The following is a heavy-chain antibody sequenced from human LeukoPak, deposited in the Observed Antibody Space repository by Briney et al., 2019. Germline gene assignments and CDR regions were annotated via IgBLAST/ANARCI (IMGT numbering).Heavy chain of an antibody. CDR3: ARVSKLAAFDY. CDR2: INHSGST. V-gene: IGHV4-34*01. CDR1: GGSFSGYY. J-gene: IGHJ4*02. Sequence: PSETLSLTCAVYGGSFSGYYWSWIRQPPGKGLEWIGEINHSGSTNYNPSLKSRVTISVDTSKNQFSLKLSSVTAADTAVYYCARVSKLAAFDYWGQGTLVTVSS. D-gene: IGHD6-6*01.